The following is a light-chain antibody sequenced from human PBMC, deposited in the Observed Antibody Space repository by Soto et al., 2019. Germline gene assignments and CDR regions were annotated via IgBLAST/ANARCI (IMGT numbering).Light chain of an antibody. CDR2: GNS. J-gene: IGLJ3*02. Sequence: QSALTQPPSVSGAPGQRVTISCTGSSSNIGAGFDVHWYHQIAGTAPKLHIYGNSNRPSGVPDRFSGSKSGTSASLAINGVQAEDEAHYSCQSYDNSLSGSWVFGGGTKVTVL. V-gene: IGLV1-40*01. CDR1: SSNIGAGFD. CDR3: QSYDNSLSGSWV.